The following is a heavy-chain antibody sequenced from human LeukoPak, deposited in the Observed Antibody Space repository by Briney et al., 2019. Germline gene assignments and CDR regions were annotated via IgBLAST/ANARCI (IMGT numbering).Heavy chain of an antibody. J-gene: IGHJ5*02. CDR3: ARGSRWFDP. CDR1: GGSFSGYY. Sequence: SETLSLTCAVYGGSFSGYYWSWIRQPPGKGLEWIGEINHSGSTNYNPSLKSRVTISVDTSKNQFSLKLSSVTAADTAVYYCARGSRWFDPWGQGTLVTVSS. V-gene: IGHV4-34*01. CDR2: INHSGST.